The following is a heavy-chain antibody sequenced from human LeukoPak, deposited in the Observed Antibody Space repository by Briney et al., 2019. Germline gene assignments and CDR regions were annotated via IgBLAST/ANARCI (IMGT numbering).Heavy chain of an antibody. V-gene: IGHV1-18*01. CDR1: GYTFTSYG. Sequence: ASVKVSCKASGYTFTSYGISWVRQAPGQGLEWMGWISAYNGNTNYAQKLQGRVTMTTDTSTSTAYMELRSLRSDDTAVYYCARGGYSGYDPDYYYYYMDVCGKGTTVTVSS. J-gene: IGHJ6*03. CDR3: ARGGYSGYDPDYYYYYMDV. D-gene: IGHD5-12*01. CDR2: ISAYNGNT.